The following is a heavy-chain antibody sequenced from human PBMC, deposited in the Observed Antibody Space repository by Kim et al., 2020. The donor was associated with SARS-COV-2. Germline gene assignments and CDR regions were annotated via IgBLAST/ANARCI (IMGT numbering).Heavy chain of an antibody. V-gene: IGHV3-48*02. J-gene: IGHJ4*02. Sequence: TRYYGASVRGRCTVSRDNASSSLLMQMDSLGEDDTAVYYCARSIEGRLDYWGQGTLVTVSS. CDR2: TR. CDR3: ARSIEGRLDY.